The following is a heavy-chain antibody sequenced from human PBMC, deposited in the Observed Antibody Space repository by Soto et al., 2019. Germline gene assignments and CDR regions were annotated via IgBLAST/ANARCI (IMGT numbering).Heavy chain of an antibody. CDR1: GFTLKSYA. CDR2: ISSSGDAT. CDR3: AKTADFWSWGMEV. V-gene: IGHV3-23*01. Sequence: PGGCLRLSCAASGFTLKSYAMTWVSQAPGKGLEWVSIISSSGDATYYVDSVKGRFTISRDNSGNTLNLQMDSLRVEDTAVYYCAKTADFWSWGMEVWGQGTTVRVS. J-gene: IGHJ6*02. D-gene: IGHD3-3*01.